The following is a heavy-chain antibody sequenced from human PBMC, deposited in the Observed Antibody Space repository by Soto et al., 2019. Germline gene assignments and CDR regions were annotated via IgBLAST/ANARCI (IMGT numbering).Heavy chain of an antibody. J-gene: IGHJ5*02. CDR2: ISANNGNT. CDR3: ARAYSPGLFDP. V-gene: IGHV1-18*01. Sequence: QVQLVQSGAEVKKPGASVKVSCKASGYTFTSYGISWVRQAPGQGLEWMGWISANNGNTKYAQNFQGRVTMTTDTSTSTAYMALRSLTSDDTAVYYCARAYSPGLFDPWGQGTLVTVSS. CDR1: GYTFTSYG. D-gene: IGHD2-15*01.